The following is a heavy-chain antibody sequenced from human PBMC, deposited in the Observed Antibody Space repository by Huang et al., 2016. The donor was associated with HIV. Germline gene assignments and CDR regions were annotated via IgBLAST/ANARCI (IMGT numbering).Heavy chain of an antibody. Sequence: QVQLVQSGAAVKKPGASVKVSCKPSGYTFAVYFIHWVREAHGQGLEWVAWLSPENGATNVARKVLGRVTVTGDTSINTAYMEFSGLTSDDTANYYWTRDGVAPDEEFDYWGQGTLIIVSS. J-gene: IGHJ4*02. CDR2: LSPENGAT. CDR1: GYTFAVYF. V-gene: IGHV1-2*02. D-gene: IGHD5-12*01. CDR3: TRDGVAPDEEFDY.